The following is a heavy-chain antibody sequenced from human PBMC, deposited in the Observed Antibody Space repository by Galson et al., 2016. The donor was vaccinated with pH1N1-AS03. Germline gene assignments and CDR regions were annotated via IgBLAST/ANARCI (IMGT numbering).Heavy chain of an antibody. J-gene: IGHJ6*02. D-gene: IGHD3-3*01. CDR1: GYTFSNHW. CDR3: ARQQDGRGSGLEWLFWYGMDV. V-gene: IGHV5-51*01. Sequence: QSGAEVKKPGESLKISCKVSGYTFSNHWIGWVCQMPGKGLEWTGIIYPADSSTTYSPSFQGQVTISADQSISTAYLQWSSLRASDTAMYFCARQQDGRGSGLEWLFWYGMDVWGQGTTVIVSS. CDR2: IYPADSST.